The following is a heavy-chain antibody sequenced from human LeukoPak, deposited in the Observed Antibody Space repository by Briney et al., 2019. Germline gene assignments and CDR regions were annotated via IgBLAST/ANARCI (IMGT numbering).Heavy chain of an antibody. V-gene: IGHV3-48*03. J-gene: IGHJ4*02. D-gene: IGHD2-2*01. CDR1: GFTFSSYE. Sequence: PGGSLRLCCAASGFTFSSYEMNWVRQAPGKGLEWGSYISRSGSTIYYANPVKGRFTISRDNVKNSLYLQMNSLRAEDTAVYYCAREERNIVVVPAAIDYWGQGTLVTVSS. CDR2: ISRSGSTI. CDR3: AREERNIVVVPAAIDY.